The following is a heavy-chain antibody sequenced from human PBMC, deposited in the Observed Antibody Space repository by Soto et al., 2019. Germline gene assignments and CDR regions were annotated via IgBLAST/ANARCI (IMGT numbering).Heavy chain of an antibody. CDR3: ARGPPTINALDV. D-gene: IGHD2-2*01. CDR1: GASVSSNNW. CDR2: IYHTGTT. Sequence: QVQLQESGPGLVRPSGTLSLTCDVSGASVSSNNWWTWVRQSPGTGLEWIGEIYHTGTTNYSPSLKNRVTLSVDKSKNQFSLKLTSVTAADTGVFFCARGPPTINALDVWGQGTVVTVSS. V-gene: IGHV4-4*02. J-gene: IGHJ3*01.